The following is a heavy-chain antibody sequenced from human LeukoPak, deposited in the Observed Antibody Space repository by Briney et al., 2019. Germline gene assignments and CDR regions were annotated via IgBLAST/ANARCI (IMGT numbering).Heavy chain of an antibody. CDR3: ARETITMVRGVIISYFDY. CDR2: IYTSGST. CDR1: GNSISSGDNY. Sequence: SETLSLTCTVSGNSISSGDNYWSWIRQPAGKGLEWIGRIYTSGSTNYNPSLKSRVTISVDTSKNQFSLKLSSVTAADTAVYYCARETITMVRGVIISYFDYWGQGTLVTVSS. J-gene: IGHJ4*02. D-gene: IGHD3-10*01. V-gene: IGHV4-61*02.